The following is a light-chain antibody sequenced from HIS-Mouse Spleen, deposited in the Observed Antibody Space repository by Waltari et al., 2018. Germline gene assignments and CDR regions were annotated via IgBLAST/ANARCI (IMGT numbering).Light chain of an antibody. Sequence: SYELTQPPSVSVYPGQTARITCSGDALPTNYAYWYQQKSGQAPGLVIYEDSKRPSGIPERFSGSSSGTMATLTISGAQVEDEADYYCYSTDSSGNHRVFGGGTKLTVL. CDR3: YSTDSSGNHRV. CDR2: EDS. J-gene: IGLJ2*01. CDR1: ALPTNY. V-gene: IGLV3-10*01.